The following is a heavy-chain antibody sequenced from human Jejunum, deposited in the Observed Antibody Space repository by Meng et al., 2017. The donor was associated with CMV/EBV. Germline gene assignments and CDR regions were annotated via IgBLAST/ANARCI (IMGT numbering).Heavy chain of an antibody. J-gene: IGHJ2*01. D-gene: IGHD1-14*01. CDR2: VDPEDGET. CDR3: ALGLYTTSWFFDL. CDR1: GYTFTEYY. V-gene: IGHV1-69-2*01. Sequence: KGSGYTFTEYYIHWVQQDPGKGLEWMGRVDPEDGETRYAEKSQGRVTISADTSTDTIYMELSSLRSEDTAVYFCALGLYTTSWFFDLWGRGTLVTVSS.